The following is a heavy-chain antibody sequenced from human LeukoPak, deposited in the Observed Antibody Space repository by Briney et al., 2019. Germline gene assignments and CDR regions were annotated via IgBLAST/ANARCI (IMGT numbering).Heavy chain of an antibody. CDR3: ARGAAGTLKNYGMDV. Sequence: GASVKVSCKASGYTFTGYYMHWVRQAPGQGLEWMGWINPNSGGTNYAQKFQGRVTMTRDTSISTAYMELSRLRSDDTAVYYCARGAAGTLKNYGMDVWGQRTTVTASS. CDR1: GYTFTGYY. V-gene: IGHV1-2*02. CDR2: INPNSGGT. D-gene: IGHD6-13*01. J-gene: IGHJ6*02.